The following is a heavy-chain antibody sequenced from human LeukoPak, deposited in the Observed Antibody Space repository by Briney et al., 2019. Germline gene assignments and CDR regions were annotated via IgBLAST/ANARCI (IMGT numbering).Heavy chain of an antibody. V-gene: IGHV4-38-2*02. Sequence: SETLSLTCTVSGYSITSGFYWGWIRQPPGKGLEWIGEINHSGSTNYNPSLKSRVTMSVDSSNNQFSLKLNSVTAADTAIYYCARGHNWFDSWGQGTLVTVSS. CDR1: GYSITSGFY. CDR3: ARGHNWFDS. J-gene: IGHJ5*01. CDR2: INHSGST.